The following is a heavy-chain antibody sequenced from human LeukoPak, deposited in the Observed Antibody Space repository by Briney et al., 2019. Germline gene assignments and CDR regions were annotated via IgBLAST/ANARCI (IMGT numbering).Heavy chain of an antibody. Sequence: SETLSLACSVSGASISSSNDYWGRVRQAPGKGLEGIGSITYDGSAHYNPPLTSRDTILVDTSKNHFSLKLSSATAADAAMYYCARQFATASADTRGYFDFWGQGTVVTVSS. CDR3: ARQFATASADTRGYFDF. D-gene: IGHD2-2*01. J-gene: IGHJ4*02. V-gene: IGHV4-39*01. CDR2: ITYDGSA. CDR1: GASISSSNDY.